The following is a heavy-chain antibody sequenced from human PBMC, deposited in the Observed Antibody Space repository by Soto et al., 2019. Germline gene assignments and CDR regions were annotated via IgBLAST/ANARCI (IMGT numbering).Heavy chain of an antibody. CDR3: AILPSCTGGCHHY. V-gene: IGHV3-7*01. J-gene: IGHJ4*02. CDR1: GFPFSTYW. CDR2: MSQDGSAI. D-gene: IGHD2-8*02. Sequence: EVQLVESGGDLVHPGGSLRLSCAASGFPFSTYWMTWIRQAPGKGLEWVASMSQDGSAIVYVDSVRGRFTISRDNAKNTLYVQMNSLRVEDTAVYCCAILPSCTGGCHHYWGQGTLVTFS.